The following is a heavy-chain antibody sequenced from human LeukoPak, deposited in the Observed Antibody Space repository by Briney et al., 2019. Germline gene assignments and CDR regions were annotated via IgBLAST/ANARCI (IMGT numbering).Heavy chain of an antibody. CDR1: GYSFTTYG. J-gene: IGHJ6*02. D-gene: IGHD6-6*01. Sequence: GASVKVSCKASGYSFTTYGISWVRQAPGQGLEWMGWISASSANTKYAQKFQGRLTMTTDTSRTTAHMELRSLGSDDAAVYYCAREELAGRGMDVWGQGTTVTVSS. CDR3: AREELAGRGMDV. V-gene: IGHV1-18*01. CDR2: ISASSANT.